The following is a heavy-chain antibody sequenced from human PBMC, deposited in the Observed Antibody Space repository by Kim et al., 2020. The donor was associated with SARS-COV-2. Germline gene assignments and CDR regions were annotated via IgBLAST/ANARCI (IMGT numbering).Heavy chain of an antibody. CDR2: ISSSGSTI. CDR1: GFTFSDYY. Sequence: GGSLRLSCAASGFTFSDYYMSWIRQAPGKGLEWVSYISSSGSTIYYADSVKGRFTISRDNAKNSLYLQMNSLRAEDTAVYYCARDDYYYDSSGYYQREYNWFDPWGQGTLVTVSS. CDR3: ARDDYYYDSSGYYQREYNWFDP. J-gene: IGHJ5*02. D-gene: IGHD3-22*01. V-gene: IGHV3-11*04.